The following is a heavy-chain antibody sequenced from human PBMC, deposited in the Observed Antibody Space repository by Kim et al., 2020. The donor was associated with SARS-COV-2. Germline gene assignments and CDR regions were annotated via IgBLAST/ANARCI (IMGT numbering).Heavy chain of an antibody. CDR2: INGDGSVT. Sequence: GGSLRLSCAASGFTFSSYWMHWVRQAPGQGLMWVSRINGDGSVTNYADSVKGRFTISRDNAKNTLYLQMNSLRAEDTAVYYCTSAYRYNLVNWFGPGGQGTLLTVSP. CDR3: TSAYRYNLVNWFGP. D-gene: IGHD5-18*01. V-gene: IGHV3-74*01. CDR1: GFTFSSYW. J-gene: IGHJ5*02.